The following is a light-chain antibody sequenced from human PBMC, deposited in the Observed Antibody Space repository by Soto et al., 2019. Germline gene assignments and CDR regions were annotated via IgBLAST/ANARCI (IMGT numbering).Light chain of an antibody. Sequence: SQMTQSPSSLSASVGDRVTITCRASQSLSSYLNWYQQKPGKAPKFLIYAASSLQSGVPSRFSGSGSGTDFTLTISSLQPEDFATYYCQQSYNTPLTFGPGTKVDIK. J-gene: IGKJ3*01. CDR3: QQSYNTPLT. CDR1: QSLSSY. V-gene: IGKV1-39*01. CDR2: AAS.